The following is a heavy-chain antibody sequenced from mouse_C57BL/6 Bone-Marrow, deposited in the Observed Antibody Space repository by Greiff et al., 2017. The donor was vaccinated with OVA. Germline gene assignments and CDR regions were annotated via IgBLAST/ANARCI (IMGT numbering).Heavy chain of an antibody. D-gene: IGHD2-1*01. CDR3: AREVGNKAY. V-gene: IGHV14-3*01. J-gene: IGHJ3*01. CDR2: IDPANGNT. Sequence: EVKLQQSVAELVRPGASVKLSCTASGFTIKNTYMHWVKQRPEQGLEWIGRIDPANGNTKYAPKFQGKATITADTSSNTAYLQLSSLTSEDTAFYYCAREVGNKAYWGQGTLVTVSA. CDR1: GFTIKNTY.